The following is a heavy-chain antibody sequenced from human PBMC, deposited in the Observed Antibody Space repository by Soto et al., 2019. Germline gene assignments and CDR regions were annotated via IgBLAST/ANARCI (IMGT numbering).Heavy chain of an antibody. V-gene: IGHV3-21*06. CDR1: GFTFTRYS. Sequence: EVQLLESGGGLVKPGGSLRLSGAASGFTFTRYSMNWVRQAPGKGLEWVSSISSTTNYIYYGDSIKGRFTISRDNAKNSLYLDMISLRAEDTAVYYCARESEDLTSNFDYWGHGTLVTVSS. CDR2: ISSTTNYI. CDR3: ARESEDLTSNFDY. J-gene: IGHJ4*01.